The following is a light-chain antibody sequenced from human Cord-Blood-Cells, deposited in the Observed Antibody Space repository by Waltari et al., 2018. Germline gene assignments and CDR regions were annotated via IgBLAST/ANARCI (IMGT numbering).Light chain of an antibody. CDR3: QQYNSYSRT. CDR1: QSISSW. V-gene: IGKV1-5*01. Sequence: DIQMTQSPSTLSASVGDRVTITCRASQSISSWLAWYQQKPGKAPKLLIYDASSLESGVRSRFSGSGSGTEFTITISSLQPDDCATYYCQQYNSYSRTFGQGTKVEIK. CDR2: DAS. J-gene: IGKJ1*01.